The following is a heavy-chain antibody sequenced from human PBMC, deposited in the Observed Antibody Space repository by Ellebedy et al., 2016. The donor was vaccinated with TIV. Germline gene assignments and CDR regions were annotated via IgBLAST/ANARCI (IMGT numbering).Heavy chain of an antibody. Sequence: GESLKISCAASGFTFSPYAMAWVRQAPGKGLEWVSGIVGSGAEKYADSVKGRFTISRDNSKRTVDLQMRSVRAEETAVYFCAKDRTSGDGYWVFDNWGQGTLVSVSS. J-gene: IGHJ4*02. CDR1: GFTFSPYA. CDR3: AKDRTSGDGYWVFDN. D-gene: IGHD2-21*02. V-gene: IGHV3-23*01. CDR2: IVGSGA.